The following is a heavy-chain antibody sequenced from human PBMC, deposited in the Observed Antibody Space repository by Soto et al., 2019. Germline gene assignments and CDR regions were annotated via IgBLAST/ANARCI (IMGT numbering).Heavy chain of an antibody. CDR2: IYSGDST. J-gene: IGHJ4*02. CDR3: VRGTDTASSPNY. V-gene: IGHV3-53*01. CDR1: GFTVSSYR. Sequence: EVQLVESGGGLIQPGGSLRLSCAASGFTVSSYRMSWVRQAPGKGLEWVSVIYSGDSTNYADSVKGRFTISRDNSKNTLYLQTNSLRAEDTAVYYCVRGTDTASSPNYWGQGTLVTVSS. D-gene: IGHD5-18*01.